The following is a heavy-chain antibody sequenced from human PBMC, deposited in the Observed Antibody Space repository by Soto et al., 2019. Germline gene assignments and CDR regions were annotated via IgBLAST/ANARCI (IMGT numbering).Heavy chain of an antibody. V-gene: IGHV1-69*19. J-gene: IGHJ4*02. CDR3: AREVHVHTPAFVY. CDR2: ISPMFGAA. CDR1: GGTFNTYA. D-gene: IGHD3-10*02. Sequence: QVQLVQSGAEMKKPGSSVKVSCQSSGGTFNTYAMNWVRQAPGQGPEWMGDISPMFGAANYAPKFQGRVTITADESTGTSYMQLSSLMSEDTALYFCAREVHVHTPAFVYWGQGTLVTVSS.